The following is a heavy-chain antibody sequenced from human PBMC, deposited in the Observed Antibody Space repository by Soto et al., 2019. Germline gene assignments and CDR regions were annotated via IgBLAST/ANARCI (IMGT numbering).Heavy chain of an antibody. CDR1: GFTFSSYA. V-gene: IGHV3-23*01. D-gene: IGHD1-1*01. CDR3: ATWHEREHAYDV. CDR2: LYDVDGS. Sequence: PGGSLRLSCAASGFTFSSYAMNWVRQAPGKGLEWVSALYDVDGSFYSDSVKGRFTTSSDSSKTTVYLQMNDLRPADTAVYYCATWHEREHAYDVWGQGTTVTVSS. J-gene: IGHJ3*01.